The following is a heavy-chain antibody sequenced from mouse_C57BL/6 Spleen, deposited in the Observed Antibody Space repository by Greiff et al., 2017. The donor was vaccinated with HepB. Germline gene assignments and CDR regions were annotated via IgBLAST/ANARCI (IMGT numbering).Heavy chain of an antibody. Sequence: DVKLQESGGGLVKPGGSLKLSCAASGFTFSSYAMSWVRQTPEKRLEWVATISDGGSYTYYPDNVKGRFTISRDNAKNNLYLQMSHLKAEDTAMYYCARDGGLLSWFAYWGQGTLVTVSA. CDR3: ARDGGLLSWFAY. CDR2: ISDGGSYT. J-gene: IGHJ3*01. CDR1: GFTFSSYA. D-gene: IGHD2-12*01. V-gene: IGHV5-4*01.